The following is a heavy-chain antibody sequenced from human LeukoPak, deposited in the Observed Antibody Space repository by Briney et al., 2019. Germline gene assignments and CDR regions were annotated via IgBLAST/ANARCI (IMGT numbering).Heavy chain of an antibody. V-gene: IGHV3-33*01. CDR1: GFTFSSYG. D-gene: IGHD3-22*01. CDR3: ARDVPAYYYDSSGYTDDFDI. J-gene: IGHJ3*02. Sequence: PEGSLRLSSAASGFTFSSYGMHWVRQAPGKGLEWVAVIWYDGSNKYYADSVKGRFTISRDNSKNTLYLQMNSLRAEDTAVYYCARDVPAYYYDSSGYTDDFDIWGQGTMVTVSS. CDR2: IWYDGSNK.